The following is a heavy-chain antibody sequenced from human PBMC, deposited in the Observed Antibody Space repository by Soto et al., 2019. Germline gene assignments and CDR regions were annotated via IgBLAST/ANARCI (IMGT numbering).Heavy chain of an antibody. CDR2: ISGSGGST. Sequence: GGSLRLSCAASGFTFSSYAMSWVRQAPGKGLEWVSAISGSGGSTYYADSVKGRFTISRDNSKNTLYLQMNSLRAEDTAVYYCAKGPQYYYDSSGYPYYFDYWGQGTLVTVSS. CDR1: GFTFSSYA. D-gene: IGHD3-22*01. J-gene: IGHJ4*02. CDR3: AKGPQYYYDSSGYPYYFDY. V-gene: IGHV3-23*01.